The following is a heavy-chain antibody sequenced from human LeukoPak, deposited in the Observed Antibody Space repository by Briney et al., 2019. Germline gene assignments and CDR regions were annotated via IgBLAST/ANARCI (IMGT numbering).Heavy chain of an antibody. Sequence: GGSLRLSCAASGFTFSTYAMHWVRQAPGKGLEWVAIISYDGGSTSYADSVKGRFTISRDNSKNTLYLQMSSLRTEDTAAYYCAKIEGSSSYYFDYWGQGTLVTVSS. V-gene: IGHV3-30*18. CDR2: ISYDGGST. J-gene: IGHJ4*02. CDR1: GFTFSTYA. CDR3: AKIEGSSSYYFDY. D-gene: IGHD6-6*01.